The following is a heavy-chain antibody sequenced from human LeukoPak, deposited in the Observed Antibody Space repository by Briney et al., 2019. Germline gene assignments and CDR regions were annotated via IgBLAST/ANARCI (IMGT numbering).Heavy chain of an antibody. V-gene: IGHV1-18*01. CDR1: GYTFTSYG. J-gene: IGHJ4*02. D-gene: IGHD6-6*01. CDR2: ISAYNGNT. CDR3: ARVRILGAARPTAATKVDLGY. Sequence: ASVKVSCKASGYTFTSYGISWVRQAPGQGLEWMGWISAYNGNTNYAQKLQGRVTMTTDTSTSTAYMELRSLRSDDTAVYYCARVRILGAARPTAATKVDLGYWGQGTLVTVSS.